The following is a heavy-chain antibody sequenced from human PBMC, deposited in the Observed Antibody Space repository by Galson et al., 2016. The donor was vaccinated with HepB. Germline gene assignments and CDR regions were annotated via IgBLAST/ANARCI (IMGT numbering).Heavy chain of an antibody. Sequence: QSGAEVKKPGESLKISCKSSGYNFATYWIGWVRQMPGTGLEWMAIMPVGYSHTKYSPSFQGQVSLSADKSISTAYRRWSSLEASDTAIYYCAGAVDGDFRWGVWGQGTTVTVSS. J-gene: IGHJ6*02. D-gene: IGHD4-17*01. CDR3: AGAVDGDFRWGV. V-gene: IGHV5-51*01. CDR2: MPVGYSHT. CDR1: GYNFATYW.